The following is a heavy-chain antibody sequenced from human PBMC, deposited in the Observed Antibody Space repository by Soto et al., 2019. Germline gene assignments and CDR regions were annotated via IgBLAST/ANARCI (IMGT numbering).Heavy chain of an antibody. CDR2: IYYSGST. V-gene: IGHV4-59*01. D-gene: IGHD3-3*01. CDR3: AREVTGLNDFWSGYYLAGSLFDY. Sequence: SETLSLTCTVSGGSISSYYWSWIRQPPGKGLEWIGYIYYSGSTNYNPSLKSRVTISVDTSKNQFSLKLSSVTAADTAVYYCAREVTGLNDFWSGYYLAGSLFDYWGQGTLVTVSS. J-gene: IGHJ4*02. CDR1: GGSISSYY.